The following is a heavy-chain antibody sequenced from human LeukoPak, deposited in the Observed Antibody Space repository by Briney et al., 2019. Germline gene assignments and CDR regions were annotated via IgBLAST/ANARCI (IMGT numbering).Heavy chain of an antibody. D-gene: IGHD6-19*01. J-gene: IGHJ4*02. CDR1: GGTFSSYA. CDR3: ARGGGWYREGVVSLYYFDY. V-gene: IGHV1-69*13. CDR2: IIPIFGTA. Sequence: SVKVSCKASGGTFSSYAISWVRQAPGQGLEWMGGIIPIFGTANYAQKFQGRVTITADESTSTACMELSSLRSEDTAVYYCARGGGWYREGVVSLYYFDYWGQGTLVTVSS.